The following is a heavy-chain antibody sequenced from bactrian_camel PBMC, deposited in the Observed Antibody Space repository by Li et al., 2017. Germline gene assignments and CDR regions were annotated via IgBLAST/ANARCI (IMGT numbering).Heavy chain of an antibody. CDR2: IDIDGTT. J-gene: IGHJ6*01. CDR3: ATARGFRDPPRTRDFKS. V-gene: IGHV3S53*01. D-gene: IGHD1*01. Sequence: HVQLVESGGGSVQAGGSLRLSCAVSGSISSKVCVGWYRQIPGKEREGLAAIDIDGTTKYADSVKGQFTISRDNDKNTVYLQMMSLKPEDTSIYYCATARGFRDPPRTRDFKSWGQGTQVTVS. CDR1: GSISSKVC.